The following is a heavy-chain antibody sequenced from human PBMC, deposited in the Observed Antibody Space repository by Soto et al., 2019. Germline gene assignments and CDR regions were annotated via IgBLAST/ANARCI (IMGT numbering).Heavy chain of an antibody. CDR1: GYTFTSYG. V-gene: IGHV1-18*01. J-gene: IGHJ6*03. D-gene: IGHD1-7*01. CDR2: ISAYNGNT. Sequence: GASVKVSCKASGYTFTSYGISCVRQAPGQGLEWMGWISAYNGNTNYAQKLQGRVTMTTDTSTSTAYMELRSLRSDDTAVYYCARGPELELTSYYYYYMDVWGKGTTVTVSS. CDR3: ARGPELELTSYYYYYMDV.